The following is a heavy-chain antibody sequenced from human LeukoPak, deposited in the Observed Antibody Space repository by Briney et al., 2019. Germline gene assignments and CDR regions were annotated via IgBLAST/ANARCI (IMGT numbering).Heavy chain of an antibody. CDR1: GYTFSGYY. V-gene: IGHV1-2*02. CDR2: INPNSGGT. J-gene: IGHJ5*02. CDR3: ARGSCSGGACYSSRGDWLDA. D-gene: IGHD2-15*01. Sequence: ASVKVSCKASGYTFSGYYLHWVRQAPGQGLEWMGWINPNSGGTNSVRKFQGRVTMTRDTSISTVYMELSRLISDDTAVYFCARGSCSGGACYSSRGDWLDAWSQGTLPTVSS.